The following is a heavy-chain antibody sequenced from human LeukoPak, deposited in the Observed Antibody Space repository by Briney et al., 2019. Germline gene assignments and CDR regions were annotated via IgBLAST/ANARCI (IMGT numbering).Heavy chain of an antibody. D-gene: IGHD3-10*01. CDR1: GGTFSSYA. CDR3: AGVVSGSGSWFPPNWSAP. J-gene: IGHJ5*02. Sequence: SVKVSCKASGGTFSSYAISWLRQAPGQGLEWMGGIIPIFGTANYAQKFQGRVTITTDESTSTAYMELSSLRSEDTAVYYCAGVVSGSGSWFPPNWSAPWGQGTLVTVSS. V-gene: IGHV1-69*05. CDR2: IIPIFGTA.